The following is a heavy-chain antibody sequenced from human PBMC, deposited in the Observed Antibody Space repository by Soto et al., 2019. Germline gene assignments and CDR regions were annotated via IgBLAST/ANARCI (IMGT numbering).Heavy chain of an antibody. J-gene: IGHJ6*02. V-gene: IGHV5-10-1*01. CDR1: GYSFTSYW. D-gene: IGHD6-13*01. CDR2: IDPSDSYT. Sequence: GESLKISWKGSGYSFTSYWISWVRQMPGKGLEWMGRIDPSDSYTNYSPSFQGHVTISADKSISTAYLQWSSLKASDTAMYYCARQRYSSSWYSNYYYGMDVWGQGTTVTVSS. CDR3: ARQRYSSSWYSNYYYGMDV.